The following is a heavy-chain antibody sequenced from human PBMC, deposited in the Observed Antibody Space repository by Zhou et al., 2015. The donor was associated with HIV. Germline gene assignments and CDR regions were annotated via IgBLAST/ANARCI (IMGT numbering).Heavy chain of an antibody. Sequence: QVQLVQSGAEVKKPGSSVKVSCKASGGTFGTYGLTWVRQAPGQGLEWMGGIIPIFGTANYAQKFQGRVTITADKSTSTAYMELSSLRSEDTAMYYCTRGRWEVPDAYWGQGTLVTVSP. CDR1: GGTFGTYG. D-gene: IGHD1-26*01. V-gene: IGHV1-69*06. CDR3: TRGRWEVPDAY. J-gene: IGHJ4*02. CDR2: IIPIFGTA.